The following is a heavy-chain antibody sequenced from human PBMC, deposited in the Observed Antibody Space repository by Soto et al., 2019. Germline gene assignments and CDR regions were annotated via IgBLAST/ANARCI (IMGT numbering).Heavy chain of an antibody. Sequence: QVQLVESGGVVVQPGTSLRLSCVGSGFTFRSYVIHWVRQAPGKGLEWVALTSYDGSNNFYGDSVKGRFTISRDNSRNTVELQMDSLRLEDTALYYCARWGPTGGLDVWGQGTVVSVSS. D-gene: IGHD3-16*01. CDR3: ARWGPTGGLDV. V-gene: IGHV3-33*05. J-gene: IGHJ4*02. CDR1: GFTFRSYV. CDR2: TSYDGSNN.